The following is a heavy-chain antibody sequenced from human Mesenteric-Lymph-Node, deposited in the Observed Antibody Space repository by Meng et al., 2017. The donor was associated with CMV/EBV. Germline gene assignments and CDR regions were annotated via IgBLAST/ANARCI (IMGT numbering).Heavy chain of an antibody. CDR2: IRFDGTNE. V-gene: IGHV3-30*02. CDR3: AKDLELREYVDTPMATDY. CDR1: GFTFSSYA. D-gene: IGHD5-18*01. J-gene: IGHJ4*02. Sequence: GESLKISCAASGFTFSSYAMHWVRQAPGKRLEWVAFIRFDGTNEYYEDSVRGRFTISRDNSKNTVYMQMNNLRAEDTAVYFCAKDLELREYVDTPMATDYWGQGTLVTVSS.